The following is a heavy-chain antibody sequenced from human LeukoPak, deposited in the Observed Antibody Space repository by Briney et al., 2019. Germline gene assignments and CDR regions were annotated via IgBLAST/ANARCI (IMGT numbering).Heavy chain of an antibody. V-gene: IGHV3-11*01. Sequence: PGGSLRLSCAASGFTFSDYYMSWIRQAPGKGLEGVSYISSSGSTIYYADSVKGRFTISRDNAKNSLYLQMNSLRAEDTAVYYCARARRLTLPGLDYWGQGTLVTVSS. J-gene: IGHJ4*02. D-gene: IGHD3-16*01. CDR1: GFTFSDYY. CDR3: ARARRLTLPGLDY. CDR2: ISSSGSTI.